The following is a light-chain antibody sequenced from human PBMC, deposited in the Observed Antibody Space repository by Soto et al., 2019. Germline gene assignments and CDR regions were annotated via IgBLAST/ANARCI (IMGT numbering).Light chain of an antibody. CDR2: AAS. V-gene: IGKV1-17*01. CDR1: QGIRND. J-gene: IGKJ1*01. Sequence: DIPLTQSQSSLSPSLGDRVNIXYWASQGIRNDLGWYQQKPGKAPKRLIYAASSLQSGVPSRFSGSGSGTEFTLTISSLQPEDFATYYCLQHSSYPWTFGQGTKVDIK. CDR3: LQHSSYPWT.